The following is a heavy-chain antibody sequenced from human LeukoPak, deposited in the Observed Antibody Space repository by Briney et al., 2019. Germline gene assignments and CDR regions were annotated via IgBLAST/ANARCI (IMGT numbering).Heavy chain of an antibody. CDR2: IYTSGST. CDR3: AREIGDYYDSSGYRTYYFDY. D-gene: IGHD3-22*01. V-gene: IGHV4-4*07. CDR1: SGSISSYY. Sequence: PSETLSLTCTVSSGSISSYYWSWIRQPAGKGLEWIGRIYTSGSTNYNPSLKSRVTMSVDTSKNQISLKLSSVTAADTAVYYCAREIGDYYDSSGYRTYYFDYWGQGTLVTVSS. J-gene: IGHJ4*02.